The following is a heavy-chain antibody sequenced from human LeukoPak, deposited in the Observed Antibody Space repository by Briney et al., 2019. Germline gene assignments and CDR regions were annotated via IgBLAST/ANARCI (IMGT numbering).Heavy chain of an antibody. Sequence: GASVKVSCKASGYTFTSYDINWVRQATGQGLEWMGWMNPNSGNTGYAQKFQGRVTMTRNTSISTAYMELSSLRSEDTAVYYCARGRDSSAPPSSYYYMDVWGKGTTVTISS. D-gene: IGHD3-22*01. CDR2: MNPNSGNT. CDR1: GYTFTSYD. V-gene: IGHV1-8*01. J-gene: IGHJ6*03. CDR3: ARGRDSSAPPSSYYYMDV.